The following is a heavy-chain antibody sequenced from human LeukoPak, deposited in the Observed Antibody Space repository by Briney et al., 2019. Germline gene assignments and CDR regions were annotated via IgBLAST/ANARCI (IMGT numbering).Heavy chain of an antibody. J-gene: IGHJ4*02. Sequence: PSETLSLTCTVSGASISSGSYLWGWIRQPPGKGLEWIGSMYYSGSTYYNPSLKSRVTISVDTSKNQFSMKLRSVTAADTAFYYCARAGGRDFHFDSWGQGTLVTVSS. V-gene: IGHV4-39*07. D-gene: IGHD5-12*01. CDR2: MYYSGST. CDR3: ARAGGRDFHFDS. CDR1: GASISSGSYL.